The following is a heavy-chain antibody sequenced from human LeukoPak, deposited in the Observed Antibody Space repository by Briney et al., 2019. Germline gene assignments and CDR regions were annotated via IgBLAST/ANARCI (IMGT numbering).Heavy chain of an antibody. CDR1: GFTFSSYG. Sequence: GGSLRLSCAASGFTFSSYGMHWVRQAPGKGLEWVAVISYDGSKKYYADSVKGRFTISRDNSKNTLFLQMSSLRAEDTAVYYCAINSEQQLANYWGQGTLVTVSS. D-gene: IGHD1-1*01. V-gene: IGHV3-33*05. CDR2: ISYDGSKK. J-gene: IGHJ4*02. CDR3: AINSEQQLANY.